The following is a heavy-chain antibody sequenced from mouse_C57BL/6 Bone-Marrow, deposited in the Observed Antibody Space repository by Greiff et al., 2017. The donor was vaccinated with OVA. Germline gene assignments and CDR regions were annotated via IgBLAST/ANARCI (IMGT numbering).Heavy chain of an antibody. Sequence: VKLQESGAELARPGASVKMSCKASGYTFTSYTMHWVKQRPGQGLEWIGYINPSSGYTKYNQKFKDKATLTADKSSSTAYMQLSSLTSEDSAFYYCARRDYGSSNWYFDVWGTGTTVTVSS. CDR3: ARRDYGSSNWYFDV. CDR2: INPSSGYT. V-gene: IGHV1-4*01. CDR1: GYTFTSYT. D-gene: IGHD1-1*01. J-gene: IGHJ1*03.